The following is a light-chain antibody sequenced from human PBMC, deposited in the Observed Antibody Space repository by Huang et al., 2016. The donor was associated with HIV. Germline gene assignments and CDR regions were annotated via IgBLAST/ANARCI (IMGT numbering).Light chain of an antibody. CDR2: ATS. J-gene: IGKJ1*01. V-gene: IGKV1-NL1*01. CDR1: QGIGNS. Sequence: DIQMTQSPSSLSASVGDRVTITCRASQGIGNSLAWYQQKPEKAPRLLLYATSRLESGVPSRFSGSGSGTHYTLTNSTLQPEDIASYYCQQYHGIPWTFGQGTKVEIK. CDR3: QQYHGIPWT.